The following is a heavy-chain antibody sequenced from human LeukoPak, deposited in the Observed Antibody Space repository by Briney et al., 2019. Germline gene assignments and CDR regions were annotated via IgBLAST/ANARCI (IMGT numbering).Heavy chain of an antibody. Sequence: ASVKVSCTASGYTFTGYYMHWVRQAPGQGLEWMGRINPNSGGTNYAQKFQGRVTMTRDTSISTAYMELSRLRSDDTAVYYCAKEGTLTGSYYYYYYGMDVWGQGTTVTVSS. CDR3: AKEGTLTGSYYYYYYGMDV. J-gene: IGHJ6*02. CDR1: GYTFTGYY. V-gene: IGHV1-2*06. D-gene: IGHD3-9*01. CDR2: INPNSGGT.